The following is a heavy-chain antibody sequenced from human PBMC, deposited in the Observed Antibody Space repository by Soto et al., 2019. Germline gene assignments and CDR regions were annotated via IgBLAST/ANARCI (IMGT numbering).Heavy chain of an antibody. J-gene: IGHJ4*02. D-gene: IGHD3-10*01. V-gene: IGHV5-51*01. Sequence: PGEPLKISCKGSGYSFDSFWIGWVRQMPGKGLEWMGLIYPGDSETRYSPSFQGQVTISADKSMNTAYLKLSSVTAADTAVYYCARKVFGLPYYFDYWGQGTLVTVSS. CDR1: GYSFDSFW. CDR2: IYPGDSET. CDR3: ARKVFGLPYYFDY.